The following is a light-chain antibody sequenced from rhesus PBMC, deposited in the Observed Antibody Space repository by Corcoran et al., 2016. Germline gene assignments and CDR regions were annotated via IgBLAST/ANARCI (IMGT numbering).Light chain of an antibody. V-gene: IGKV1-69*01. CDR1: QGISNW. J-gene: IGKJ4*01. Sequence: DIQMTQSPSSLSASVGDRVTITCRASQGISNWLAWYQQKPGKAPNLLIYRPSNLETGVPSRFSASGSGTEFTLTISSLQPEDIATYYCQQHDNSPPLTFGGGTKVEIK. CDR3: QQHDNSPPLT. CDR2: RPS.